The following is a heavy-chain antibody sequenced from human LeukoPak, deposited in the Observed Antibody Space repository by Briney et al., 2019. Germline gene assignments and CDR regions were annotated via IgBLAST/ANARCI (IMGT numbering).Heavy chain of an antibody. CDR1: GFTFSSYS. D-gene: IGHD4-17*01. J-gene: IGHJ4*02. CDR2: ISSSSSYI. Sequence: SGGSLRLSCAASGFTFSSYSMNWVRQAPGNGLEWVSSISSSSSYIYYADTVKGRFTISRDNAKNSLYLQMNSLRAEDTAVYYCARRVPFYYGDSHWGQGTLVTVSS. V-gene: IGHV3-21*01. CDR3: ARRVPFYYGDSH.